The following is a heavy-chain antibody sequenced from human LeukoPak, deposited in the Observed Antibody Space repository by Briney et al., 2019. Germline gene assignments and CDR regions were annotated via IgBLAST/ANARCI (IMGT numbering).Heavy chain of an antibody. D-gene: IGHD3-10*02. Sequence: SETLSLTCTVSGGSISTSSYFWGWIRQSPGKGLEWIASIYYSGNTYYNPSLESRVTISEDTSKNQFSLKLNSVTAADTAMYYCAREDYYVPYWGQGTLVTVSS. CDR1: GGSISTSSYF. CDR2: IYYSGNT. J-gene: IGHJ4*02. V-gene: IGHV4-39*07. CDR3: AREDYYVPY.